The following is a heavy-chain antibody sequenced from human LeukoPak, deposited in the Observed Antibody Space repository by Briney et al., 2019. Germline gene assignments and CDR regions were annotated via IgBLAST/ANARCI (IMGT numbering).Heavy chain of an antibody. J-gene: IGHJ6*02. Sequence: ASGKVSCKASGGTFSSYAISWVRQAPGQGLEWMGGIIPIFGTANYAQKFQGRVTITADESTSTAYMELSSLRSEDTAVYYCARVARYYYYGMDVWGQGTTVTVSS. CDR3: ARVARYYYYGMDV. V-gene: IGHV1-69*13. CDR1: GGTFSSYA. D-gene: IGHD5-12*01. CDR2: IIPIFGTA.